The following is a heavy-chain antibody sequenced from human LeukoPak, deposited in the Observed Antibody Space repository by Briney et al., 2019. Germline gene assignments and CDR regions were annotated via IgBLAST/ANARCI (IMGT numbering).Heavy chain of an antibody. Sequence: GGSRRLSWAASGFTFSSYEMNWVRQAPGKGLEWVSYISSSGSIYYADSVKGRFTISRDNAKNSLYLQMNSLRAEDTAVYYCARDWRDSSGKFPNDAFDIWGQGTMVTVSS. CDR2: ISSSGSI. J-gene: IGHJ3*02. D-gene: IGHD3-22*01. CDR3: ARDWRDSSGKFPNDAFDI. V-gene: IGHV3-48*03. CDR1: GFTFSSYE.